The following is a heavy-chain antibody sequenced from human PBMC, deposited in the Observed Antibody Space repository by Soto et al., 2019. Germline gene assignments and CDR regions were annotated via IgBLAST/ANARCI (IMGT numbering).Heavy chain of an antibody. CDR1: GGSISSYY. CDR2: IYYSGST. J-gene: IGHJ6*03. V-gene: IGHV4-59*01. CDR3: ARSYRRYCSGGSPYSYYYYYMDV. D-gene: IGHD2-15*01. Sequence: QVQLQESGPGLVKPSETLSLTCTVSGGSISSYYWSWIRQPPGKGLEWIGYIYYSGSTNYNPSLTSRVTISVDTSKNQFSLKLSPVTAADTAVYYCARSYRRYCSGGSPYSYYYYYMDVWGKGTTVTVSS.